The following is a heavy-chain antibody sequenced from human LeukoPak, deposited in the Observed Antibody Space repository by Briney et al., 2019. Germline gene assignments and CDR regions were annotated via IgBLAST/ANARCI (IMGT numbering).Heavy chain of an antibody. V-gene: IGHV3-74*01. CDR1: GFTFSSYG. CDR3: ARDDYGGNPDY. D-gene: IGHD4-23*01. CDR2: INSDASST. J-gene: IGHJ4*02. Sequence: PGGSLRLSCAASGFTFSSYGMHWVRQAPGKGLVWVSRINSDASSTSYADSVKGRFSIARDNAKNTLYLQMSGLRAEDTAVYYCARDDYGGNPDYWGQGTLVTVSS.